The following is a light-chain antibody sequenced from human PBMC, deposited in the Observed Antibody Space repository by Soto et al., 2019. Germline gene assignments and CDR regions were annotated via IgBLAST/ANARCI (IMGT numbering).Light chain of an antibody. Sequence: QLVLTQSPSASASLGASVKLTCTLSSGHRSDAIALPQQQPEKGTRYMMKVYSDGTHIKGDGIPDRFSGSSSGAERYLTIFRLQSEDEADYYCHTWDTGIGVFGGGTKVTVL. CDR3: HTWDTGIGV. CDR2: VYSDGTH. CDR1: SGHRSDA. V-gene: IGLV4-69*02. J-gene: IGLJ3*02.